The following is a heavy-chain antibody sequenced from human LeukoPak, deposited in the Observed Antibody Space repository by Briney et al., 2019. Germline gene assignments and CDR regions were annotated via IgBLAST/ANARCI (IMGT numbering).Heavy chain of an antibody. J-gene: IGHJ3*02. CDR1: GFTFSSYA. CDR3: ARDSGSRLRYFDWSSDAFDI. V-gene: IGHV3-30*04. Sequence: GGSLRLSCAASGFTFSSYAMHWVRQAPGKGLEWVAVISYDGSNKYYAGSVKGRFTISRDNSKNTLYLQMNSLRAEDTAVYYCARDSGSRLRYFDWSSDAFDIWGQGTMVTVSS. CDR2: ISYDGSNK. D-gene: IGHD3-9*01.